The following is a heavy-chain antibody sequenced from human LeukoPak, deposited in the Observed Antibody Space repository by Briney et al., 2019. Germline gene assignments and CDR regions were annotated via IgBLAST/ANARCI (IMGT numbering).Heavy chain of an antibody. CDR1: GGSFSGYY. D-gene: IGHD6-13*01. J-gene: IGHJ5*02. Sequence: SETLSLTCAVYGGSFSGYYWSWIRQPPGKGLEWIGEINHSGSTNYNPSLKSRVTISVDTSKNQFSLKLSSVTAADTAVYYCARRRSRVGSSSWPNWFDPWGQGTLVTVSS. V-gene: IGHV4-34*01. CDR3: ARRRSRVGSSSWPNWFDP. CDR2: INHSGST.